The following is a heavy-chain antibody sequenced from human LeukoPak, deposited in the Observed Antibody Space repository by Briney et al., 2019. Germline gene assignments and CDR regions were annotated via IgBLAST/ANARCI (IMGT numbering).Heavy chain of an antibody. J-gene: IGHJ4*02. CDR1: GGSISSYY. CDR2: IYYSGST. V-gene: IGHV4-59*01. CDR3: ARGVDYPDFDY. D-gene: IGHD4/OR15-4a*01. Sequence: PSETLSLTCTVSGGSISSYYWSWNRQPPGKGLEWIGYIYYSGSTNYNPSLKSRVTISVDTSKNQFSLKLSSVTAADTAVYYCARGVDYPDFDYWGQGTLVTISS.